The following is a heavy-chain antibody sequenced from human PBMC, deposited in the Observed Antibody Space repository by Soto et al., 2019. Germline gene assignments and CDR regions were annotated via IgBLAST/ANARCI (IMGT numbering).Heavy chain of an antibody. CDR3: AHKGDGYRGFKY. CDR1: GFSVSTRGVG. J-gene: IGHJ4*02. CDR2: IYWDDDK. D-gene: IGHD5-12*01. V-gene: IGHV2-5*02. Sequence: QITLKESGPTLVKPTQTLTLTCTFSGFSVSTRGVGVGWIRQPPGKALEWLALIYWDDDKRYRPSLKSRLSLXKXXSKNHVVLTMTNMDPVDTGTYYCAHKGDGYRGFKYWGQGTLVTVSS.